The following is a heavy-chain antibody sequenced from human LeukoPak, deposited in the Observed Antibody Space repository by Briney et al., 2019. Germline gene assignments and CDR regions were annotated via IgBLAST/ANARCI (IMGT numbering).Heavy chain of an antibody. J-gene: IGHJ6*02. D-gene: IGHD2-15*01. CDR1: GGTFSSYA. CDR3: ARVWGYCSGGSCYYYYYGMDV. CDR2: IIPIFGTA. Sequence: ASVKVSCKASGGTFSSYAISWVRQAPGQGLEWMGGIIPIFGTANYAQKFQGRVTITADESTSTAYMELSSLRSEDTAVYYCARVWGYCSGGSCYYYYYGMDVWGQGTTVTASS. V-gene: IGHV1-69*13.